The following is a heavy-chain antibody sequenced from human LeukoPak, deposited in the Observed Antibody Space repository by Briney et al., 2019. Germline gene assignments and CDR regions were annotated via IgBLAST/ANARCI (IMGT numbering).Heavy chain of an antibody. Sequence: GGSLRLSCAASGFTFSSYAMSWVRQAPGKGLEWVSAISGSGGSTYYADSVKGRFTISRDNSKNTLYLQMNSLRAEDTAVYYCVRDRYDVLTGYNDAFDIWGHGTLVAVSS. CDR1: GFTFSSYA. CDR2: ISGSGGST. V-gene: IGHV3-23*01. CDR3: VRDRYDVLTGYNDAFDI. J-gene: IGHJ3*02. D-gene: IGHD3-9*01.